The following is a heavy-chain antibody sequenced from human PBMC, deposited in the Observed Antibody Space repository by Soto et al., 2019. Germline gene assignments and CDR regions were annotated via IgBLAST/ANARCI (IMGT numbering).Heavy chain of an antibody. J-gene: IGHJ3*02. D-gene: IGHD3-22*01. CDR3: ARDPISMRDAFDI. V-gene: IGHV4-61*01. Sequence: QVQLQESGPGLVKPSETLSLTCTVSVGSVSSGSFYWSWIRQPPGKGLEWIGYIYYSGSTNYNPSLKSRVTISIDTSKSQFSLKLSSVTAADTAVYYCARDPISMRDAFDIWGQGTMVTVSS. CDR2: IYYSGST. CDR1: VGSVSSGSFY.